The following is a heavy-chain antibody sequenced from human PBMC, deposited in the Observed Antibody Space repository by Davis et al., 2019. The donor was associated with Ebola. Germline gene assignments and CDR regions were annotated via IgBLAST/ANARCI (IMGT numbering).Heavy chain of an antibody. V-gene: IGHV1-18*01. CDR1: GYIFTSYG. D-gene: IGHD3-10*01. CDR2: ISAYNGQI. CDR3: ARVLPPRGMDV. J-gene: IGHJ6*02. Sequence: AASVKVSCKASGYIFTSYGISWLRQAPGQGPEWMGWISAYNGQINYAQKFEGRVTMTTDTSTSTAYMELRSLRSDDTAVYYCARVLPPRGMDVWGQGTTVTVSS.